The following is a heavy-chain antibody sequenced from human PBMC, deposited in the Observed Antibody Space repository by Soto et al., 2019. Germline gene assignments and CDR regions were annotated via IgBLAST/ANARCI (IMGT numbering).Heavy chain of an antibody. V-gene: IGHV3-66*01. J-gene: IGHJ4*02. D-gene: IGHD2-2*01. Sequence: PGGSLRLSCAASGFTVSSNYMSWVRQAPGKGLEWVSVIYSGGSTYYADSVKGRFTISRDDSKNSLYLQMNNLKTEDTAVYYCARSGSSTSCYDCWGRGTLVTVSS. CDR2: IYSGGST. CDR1: GFTVSSNY. CDR3: ARSGSSTSCYDC.